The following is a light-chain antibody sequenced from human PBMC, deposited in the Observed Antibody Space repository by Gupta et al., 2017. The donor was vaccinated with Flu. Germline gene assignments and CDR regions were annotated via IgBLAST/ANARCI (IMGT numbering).Light chain of an antibody. CDR2: GVS. CDR3: QQYIYWPRT. Sequence: GERATLSCRANERVGSSLAWYQHKPGQAPRLLIYGVSTRATGIPARFSGSGSGTEFSPTISSLQSEDFAVYYCQQYIYWPRTFGQGTKVEIK. J-gene: IGKJ1*01. CDR1: ERVGSS. V-gene: IGKV3-15*01.